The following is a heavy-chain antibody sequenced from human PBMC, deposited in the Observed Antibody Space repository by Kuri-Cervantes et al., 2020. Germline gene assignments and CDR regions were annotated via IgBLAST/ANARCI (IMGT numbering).Heavy chain of an antibody. D-gene: IGHD3-10*01. CDR2: ISCDGSYT. V-gene: IGHV3-30*03. CDR3: ARGGDMTPDI. Sequence: GGSLRLSCAASGFTFSTYGMYWVRQAPDKGLEWVADISCDGSYTYYADSVKGRFTISRDNGKNSLYLQMNSLRAEDTAVYYCARGGDMTPDIWGQGTMVTVSS. CDR1: GFTFSTYG. J-gene: IGHJ3*02.